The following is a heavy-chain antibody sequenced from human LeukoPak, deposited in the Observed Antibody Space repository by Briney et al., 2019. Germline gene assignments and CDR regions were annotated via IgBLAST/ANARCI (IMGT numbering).Heavy chain of an antibody. D-gene: IGHD3-10*01. CDR2: IGNDGQAK. J-gene: IGHJ4*02. Sequence: PGGSLRLSCVASGFSFSNYGIHWVRRAPGMGLEWVAVIGNDGQAKYYADSVRGRFTISRDNSENTLYLQMDSLRAEDTAVYYCAKEEAWGVNAFDYWGRGILVTVSS. V-gene: IGHV3-30*18. CDR3: AKEEAWGVNAFDY. CDR1: GFSFSNYG.